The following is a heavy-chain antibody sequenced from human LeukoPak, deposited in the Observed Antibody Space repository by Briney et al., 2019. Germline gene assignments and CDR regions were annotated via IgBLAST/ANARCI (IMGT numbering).Heavy chain of an antibody. CDR3: ARVGSSALFDY. V-gene: IGHV4-30-4*01. J-gene: IGHJ4*02. D-gene: IGHD2-2*01. CDR2: IYYSGST. Sequence: PSQTLSLTCTVSGVSISSGDYYWGWLRQPRGKGLEWSGYIYYSGSTYYNPSLKSRVTISVDTSKNQFSLKLSSVTAADTAVYYCARVGSSALFDYWGQGTLVTVSS. CDR1: GVSISSGDYY.